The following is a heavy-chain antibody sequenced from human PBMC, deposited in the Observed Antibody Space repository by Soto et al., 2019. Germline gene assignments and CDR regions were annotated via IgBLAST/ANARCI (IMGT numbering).Heavy chain of an antibody. CDR2: ISGSGGSA. D-gene: IGHD4-17*01. Sequence: EVQLLESGGGLVQPGGSLRLSCAASGFTFSNYAMRWVRQAPGKGLEWVSAISGSGGSAYYAGSVKGRFTISRDNSKSTLYHQMTGLRAEDTAIYYCAKGPPVGYGDYGYYYRDV. CDR1: GFTFSNYA. V-gene: IGHV3-23*01. J-gene: IGHJ6*03. CDR3: AKGPPVGYGDYGYYYRDV.